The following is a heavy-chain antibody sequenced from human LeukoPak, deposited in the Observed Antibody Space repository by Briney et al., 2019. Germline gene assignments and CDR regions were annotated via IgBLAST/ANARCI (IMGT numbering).Heavy chain of an antibody. D-gene: IGHD2-2*02. J-gene: IGHJ5*02. CDR1: GGTFSSYA. CDR2: IIPIFGTA. CDR3: ARDRQVVPAAINYDWFDP. Sequence: SVRVSCKASGGTFSSYAISWVRQAPGQGLEWMGGIIPIFGTANYAQKFQGRVTITADESTSTAYMELSSLRSEDTAVYYCARDRQVVPAAINYDWFDPWGQGTLVTVSS. V-gene: IGHV1-69*13.